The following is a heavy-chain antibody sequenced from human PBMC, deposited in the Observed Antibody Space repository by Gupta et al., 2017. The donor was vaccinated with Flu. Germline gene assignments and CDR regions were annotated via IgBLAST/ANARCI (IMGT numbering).Heavy chain of an antibody. CDR1: AFTFSSYE. CDR2: ISSSGSTI. V-gene: IGHV3-48*03. Sequence: EVPLVESGGGLVQPGGSLRLSCAASAFTFSSYEMNCVRQAPGKGLEWVSYISSSGSTIYYADSVKGRFTISRDNAKNSLYLQMNSLRAEDTAVYYCARSMVRGLSYYYYGMDVWGQGTTVTGSS. CDR3: ARSMVRGLSYYYYGMDV. D-gene: IGHD3-10*01. J-gene: IGHJ6*02.